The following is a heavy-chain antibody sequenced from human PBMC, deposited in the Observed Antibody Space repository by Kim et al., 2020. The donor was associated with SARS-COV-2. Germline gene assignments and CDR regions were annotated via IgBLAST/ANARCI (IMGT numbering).Heavy chain of an antibody. CDR1: GFTFSTYA. J-gene: IGHJ4*02. V-gene: IGHV3-23*01. D-gene: IGHD3-22*01. Sequence: GGSLRLSCAASGFTFSTYAMTWVRQAPGKGLEWVSGISGSGGTTYYADSVKGRFTISRDSSKNTLYLQMNSLRAEDTAVYYCAKGLTYYSDNRGYYYFDYWGQGTLVTVSS. CDR3: AKGLTYYSDNRGYYYFDY. CDR2: ISGSGGTT.